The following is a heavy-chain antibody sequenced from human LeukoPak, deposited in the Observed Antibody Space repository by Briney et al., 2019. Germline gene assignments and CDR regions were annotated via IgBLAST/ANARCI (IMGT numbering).Heavy chain of an antibody. D-gene: IGHD5-18*01. V-gene: IGHV3-30*02. CDR1: GFTSSSYG. CDR2: IRYDGSNK. CDR3: AKDEYSYGPFDY. J-gene: IGHJ4*02. Sequence: PGGSLRLSCAASGFTSSSYGMHWVRQAPGKGLEWVAFIRYDGSNKYYADSVKGRSTISRDNSKNTLYLQMNSLRAEDTAVYYCAKDEYSYGPFDYWGQGTLVTVSS.